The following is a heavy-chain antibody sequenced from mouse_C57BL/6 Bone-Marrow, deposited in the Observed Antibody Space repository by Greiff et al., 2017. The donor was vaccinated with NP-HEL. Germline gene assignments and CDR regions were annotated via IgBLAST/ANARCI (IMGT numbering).Heavy chain of an antibody. CDR3: ARGDGYPAWFAY. Sequence: LKPGAELVKPGASVKMSCKASGYTFTSYWITWVKQRPGQGLEWIGDIYPGSGSTNYNEKFKSKATLTVDTSSSTAYMQLSSLTSEDSAVYYCARGDGYPAWFAYWGQGTLVTVSA. D-gene: IGHD2-3*01. CDR2: IYPGSGST. V-gene: IGHV1-55*01. CDR1: GYTFTSYW. J-gene: IGHJ3*01.